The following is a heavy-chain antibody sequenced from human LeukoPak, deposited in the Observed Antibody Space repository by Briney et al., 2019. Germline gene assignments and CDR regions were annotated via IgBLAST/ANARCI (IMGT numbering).Heavy chain of an antibody. CDR1: GGTFSSYA. V-gene: IGHV1-69*05. J-gene: IGHJ4*02. CDR3: ARVGVRATSPFGY. CDR2: IIPIFGTA. Sequence: SVKVSCKASGGTFSSYAISWVRQAPGQGLEWMGRIIPIFGTANYAQKFQGRVTITTDESTSTAYMELSSLRSEDTAVYYCARVGVRATSPFGYWGQGTLVTVSS. D-gene: IGHD1-26*01.